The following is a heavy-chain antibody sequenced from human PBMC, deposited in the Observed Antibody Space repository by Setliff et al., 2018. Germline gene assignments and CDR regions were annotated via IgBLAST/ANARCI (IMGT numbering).Heavy chain of an antibody. J-gene: IGHJ6*02. CDR2: INPSGGST. D-gene: IGHD3-10*01. V-gene: IGHV1-46*01. CDR1: GYTFTGYY. Sequence: GASVKVSCKASGYTFTGYYMHWVRQAPGQGLEWMGIINPSGGSTSYAQKFQGRVTMTRDTSTSTVYMKLSSLRSEDTAVYYCARERAYYYGSGSYYYHPGMDVWGQGTTVTVSS. CDR3: ARERAYYYGSGSYYYHPGMDV.